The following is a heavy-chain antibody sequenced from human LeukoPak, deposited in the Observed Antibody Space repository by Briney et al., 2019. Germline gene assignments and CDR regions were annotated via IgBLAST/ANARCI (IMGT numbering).Heavy chain of an antibody. J-gene: IGHJ4*02. CDR1: GGSISSGGYY. Sequence: SETLSLTCTVSGGSISSGGYYWSWIRQHPGMGLEWIGYIYYSGSTYYNPSLKSRVTISVDTSKNQFSLKLSSVTAADTAVYYCARYSSSLSFDYWGQGTLVTVSS. CDR3: ARYSSSLSFDY. D-gene: IGHD6-6*01. CDR2: IYYSGST. V-gene: IGHV4-31*03.